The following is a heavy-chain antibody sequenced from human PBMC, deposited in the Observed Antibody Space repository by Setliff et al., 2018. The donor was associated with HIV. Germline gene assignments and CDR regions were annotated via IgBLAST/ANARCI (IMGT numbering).Heavy chain of an antibody. D-gene: IGHD4-4*01. Sequence: PSETLSLTCAVYGGSFSGYYRSWIRQPPGKGLEWIGEINHSGSTNYNPSLKSRVTISVDTSKNQFSLKLSSVTAADTAVYYCARGKDDYSPLEWYFDLWGRGTLVTVSS. J-gene: IGHJ2*01. CDR1: GGSFSGYY. CDR2: INHSGST. V-gene: IGHV4-34*01. CDR3: ARGKDDYSPLEWYFDL.